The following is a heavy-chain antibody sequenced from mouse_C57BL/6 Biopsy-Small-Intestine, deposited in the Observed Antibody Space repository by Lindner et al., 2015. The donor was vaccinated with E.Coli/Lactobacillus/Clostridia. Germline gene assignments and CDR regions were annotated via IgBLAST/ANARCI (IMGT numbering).Heavy chain of an antibody. V-gene: IGHV1-4*01. CDR2: ISAKNGNT. CDR3: VTDLIAVAGTSSNY. CDR1: GYTFISNA. D-gene: IGHD2-12*01. J-gene: IGHJ4*01. Sequence: SVKVSCKASGYTFISNAINWVRQAPGQGLEWMGWISAKNGNTHYAQKVQDRVTMTTDTSTSTAAMELRSLRSDDTAMYYCVTDLIAVAGTSSNYWGQGTLVTVSS.